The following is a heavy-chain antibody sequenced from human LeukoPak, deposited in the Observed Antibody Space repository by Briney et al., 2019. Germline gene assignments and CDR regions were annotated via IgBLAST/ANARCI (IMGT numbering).Heavy chain of an antibody. V-gene: IGHV3-23*01. CDR1: GFTVSSNY. D-gene: IGHD5-18*01. CDR2: ISGSGGST. J-gene: IGHJ4*02. Sequence: HPGGSLRLSCAASGFTVSSNYMSWVRQAPGKGLEWVSAISGSGGSTYYADSVKGRFTISRDNSKNTLYLQMNSLRAEDTAVYYCAKGRPDLTAMVIYYFDYWGQGTLVTVSS. CDR3: AKGRPDLTAMVIYYFDY.